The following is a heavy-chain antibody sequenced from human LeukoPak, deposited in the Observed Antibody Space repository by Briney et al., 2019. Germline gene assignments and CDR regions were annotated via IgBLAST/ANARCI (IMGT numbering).Heavy chain of an antibody. CDR2: ISSSSSTI. V-gene: IGHV3-48*01. D-gene: IGHD5-18*01. J-gene: IGHJ6*03. CDR1: GFTFSSYS. CDR3: ARVSGTGSRYSYGHSYMDV. Sequence: PGGSLRLSCAASGFTFSSYSMDWVRQAPGKGLEWVSSISSSSSTIYYADSVKGRFTISRDNAKNSLYLQMNSLRAEDTAVYYCARVSGTGSRYSYGHSYMDVWGKGTTVTVSS.